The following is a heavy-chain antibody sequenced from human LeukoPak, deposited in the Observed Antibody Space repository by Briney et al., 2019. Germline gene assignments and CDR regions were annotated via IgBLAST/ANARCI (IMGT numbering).Heavy chain of an antibody. Sequence: PGGSLRLSCAASGFTFSDYYMSWIRQAPGKGLEWLSHISTSDDTTYNAGSVKGRFTISRDNAKSTLYLQMNSLRVEDTAMYYCARYGDSASKVDYWGQGTLVTVSS. V-gene: IGHV3-11*01. J-gene: IGHJ4*02. CDR2: ISTSDDTT. CDR3: ARYGDSASKVDY. CDR1: GFTFSDYY. D-gene: IGHD7-27*01.